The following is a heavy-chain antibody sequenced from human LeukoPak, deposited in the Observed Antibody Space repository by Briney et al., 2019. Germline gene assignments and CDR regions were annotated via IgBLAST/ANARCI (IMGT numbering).Heavy chain of an antibody. CDR1: GFTFSSYE. D-gene: IGHD6-13*01. J-gene: IGHJ4*02. CDR2: ISSSGTTI. V-gene: IGHV3-48*03. CDR3: AIGLFEEQQPY. Sequence: PGGSLRLSCAASGFTFSSYEMNWVRQAPGKGLEWVSYISSSGTTIYYADSVKGRFTISRDNAKNSLCLQMNSLRAEDTAVYYCAIGLFEEQQPYWGQGTLVTVSS.